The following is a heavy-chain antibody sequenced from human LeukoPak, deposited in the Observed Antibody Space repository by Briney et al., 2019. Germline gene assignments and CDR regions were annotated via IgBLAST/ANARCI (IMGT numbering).Heavy chain of an antibody. Sequence: SETLSLTCTVSGGSISSYYWSWIRQPPGKGLEWIGEINHSGSTNYNPSLKSRVTISVDTSKNQFSLKLSSVTAADTAVYYCARGGRITIFGVVIPVWAFDPWGQGTLVTVSS. V-gene: IGHV4-34*01. CDR1: GGSISSYY. CDR3: ARGGRITIFGVVIPVWAFDP. D-gene: IGHD3-3*01. J-gene: IGHJ5*02. CDR2: INHSGST.